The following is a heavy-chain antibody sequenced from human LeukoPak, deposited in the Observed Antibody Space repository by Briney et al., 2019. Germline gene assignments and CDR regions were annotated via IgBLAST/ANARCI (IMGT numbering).Heavy chain of an antibody. J-gene: IGHJ2*01. CDR3: ARGATVTNRWYFDL. Sequence: SETLSLTCTVSGGSISSYYWSWIRQPPGKGLEWIGSIYHSGSTYYNPSLKSRVTISVDTSKNQFSLKLSSVTAADTAVYYCARGATVTNRWYFDLWGRGTLVTVSS. CDR2: IYHSGST. V-gene: IGHV4-59*08. CDR1: GGSISSYY. D-gene: IGHD4-17*01.